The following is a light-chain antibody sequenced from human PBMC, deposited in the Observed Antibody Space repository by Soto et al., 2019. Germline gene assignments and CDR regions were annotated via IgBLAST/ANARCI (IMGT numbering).Light chain of an antibody. CDR3: CSYAGSYTYV. CDR2: DVN. CDR1: SSDVGGYNY. Sequence: QPALTQPRSVSGSPGQSVTISCTGTSSDVGGYNYVSWYQQHPGKAPKPMIYDVNKRPSGVPDRFSGSKSGNTASLTISGLQAEDEADYYCCSYAGSYTYVFGTGTKVTVL. J-gene: IGLJ1*01. V-gene: IGLV2-11*01.